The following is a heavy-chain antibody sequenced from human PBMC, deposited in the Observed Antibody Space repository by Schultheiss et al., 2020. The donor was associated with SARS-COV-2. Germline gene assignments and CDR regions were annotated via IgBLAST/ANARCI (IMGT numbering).Heavy chain of an antibody. CDR2: INHSGST. D-gene: IGHD1-26*01. J-gene: IGHJ6*02. CDR3: AVRWDYYYGMDV. Sequence: SQTLSLTCTVSGGSISGYYWSWIRQPPGKGLEWIGEINHSGSTNYNPSLKSRVTISVDTSKNQFSLKLSSVTAADTAVYYCAVRWDYYYGMDVWGQGTTVTVSS. V-gene: IGHV4-34*01. CDR1: GGSISGYY.